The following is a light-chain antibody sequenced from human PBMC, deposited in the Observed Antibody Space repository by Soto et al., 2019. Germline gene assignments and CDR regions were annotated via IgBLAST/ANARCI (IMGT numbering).Light chain of an antibody. V-gene: IGKV3-20*01. CDR2: GAS. Sequence: EIVLTQSPGTLSLSPGERATLSCRASQSVASNYLAWYQQKPGQTPRLLIYGASSRATDIPDRFSGSGSGTDFTLNISSLEPEDFAVYYCQQYGISPPYTFGQGTKLEIK. CDR1: QSVASNY. CDR3: QQYGISPPYT. J-gene: IGKJ2*01.